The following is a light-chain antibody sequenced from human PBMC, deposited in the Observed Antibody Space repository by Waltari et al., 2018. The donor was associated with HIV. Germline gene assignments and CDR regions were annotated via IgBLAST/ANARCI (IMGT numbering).Light chain of an antibody. CDR3: AAWDDSLNGPV. Sequence: QSVLTQPPSASGTPGQRVTLPCSGSSSHIGSNTVNWYQQLPGTAPKLLIYSNNQRPSGVPDRFSGSKSGTSASLAISGLQSEDEADYYCAAWDDSLNGPVFGGGTKLTVL. CDR1: SSHIGSNT. V-gene: IGLV1-44*01. J-gene: IGLJ2*01. CDR2: SNN.